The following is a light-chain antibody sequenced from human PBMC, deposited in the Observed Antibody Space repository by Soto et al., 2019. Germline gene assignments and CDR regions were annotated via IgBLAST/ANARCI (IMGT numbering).Light chain of an antibody. J-gene: IGKJ1*01. CDR1: QSISNN. CDR2: RAS. V-gene: IGKV3-15*01. CDR3: QQYSDWPLT. Sequence: EILMTQSPATLSVSPGQRATLSCRASQSISNNLAWYQQRPGQAPRLLIYRASTGATGIPARFSGFGSGTDFTLTINGLQSEDFAVYYCQQYSDWPLTFVQGTKVEIK.